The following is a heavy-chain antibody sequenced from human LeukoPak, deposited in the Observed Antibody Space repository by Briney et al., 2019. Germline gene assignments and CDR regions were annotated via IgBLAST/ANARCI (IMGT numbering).Heavy chain of an antibody. D-gene: IGHD3-22*01. V-gene: IGHV3-23*01. CDR3: AKDAGYDSSGEVDY. CDR1: GFTFSSYA. Sequence: GGSLRLSCAASGFTFSSYAMSWVRQAPGKGLEWVSAISGSGGSTYYADSVKSRFTISRDNSKNTLYLQMNSLRAEDTAVYYCAKDAGYDSSGEVDYWGQGTLVTVSS. CDR2: ISGSGGST. J-gene: IGHJ4*02.